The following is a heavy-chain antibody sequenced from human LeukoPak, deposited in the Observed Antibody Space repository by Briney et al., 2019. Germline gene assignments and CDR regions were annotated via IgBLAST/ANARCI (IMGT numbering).Heavy chain of an antibody. Sequence: GGSLRLSCAASGFTFSSYAMSWVRQAPGKGLEWVSAISGSGGSTYYADSVKGRFTISRDNSKNTLYLQMNSLRAEDTAVYYCANNGSGSYYGSGSYRGHFDYWGQGTLVTVSS. CDR3: ANNGSGSYYGSGSYRGHFDY. V-gene: IGHV3-23*01. CDR2: ISGSGGST. J-gene: IGHJ4*02. CDR1: GFTFSSYA. D-gene: IGHD3-10*01.